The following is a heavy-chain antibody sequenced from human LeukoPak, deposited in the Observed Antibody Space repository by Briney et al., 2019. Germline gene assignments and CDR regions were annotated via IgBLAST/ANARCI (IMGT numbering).Heavy chain of an antibody. CDR3: ARSRGVLLWFGESFDY. V-gene: IGHV3-30*02. D-gene: IGHD3-10*01. CDR2: IRYDGSNK. J-gene: IGHJ4*02. CDR1: GFTFSSYG. Sequence: GGTLRPSCAASGFTFSSYGMHWVRQAPGKGLEWVAFIRYDGSNKYYADSVKGRFTISRDNSKNTLYLQMNSLRAEDTAVYYCARSRGVLLWFGESFDYWGQGTLVTVSS.